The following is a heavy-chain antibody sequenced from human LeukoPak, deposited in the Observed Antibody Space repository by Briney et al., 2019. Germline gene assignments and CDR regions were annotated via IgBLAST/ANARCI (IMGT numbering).Heavy chain of an antibody. CDR2: ISSSSSTI. D-gene: IGHD5/OR15-5a*01. V-gene: IGHV3-48*01. CDR3: AREYGVYVHACGY. CDR1: GFTFSSYS. Sequence: QSGGSLRLSCAASGFTFSSYSMNWVRQAPGKGLEWVSYISSSSSTIYYADSVKGRFTISRDNAKNSLYLQMNSLRAEDTAVYYCAREYGVYVHACGYWGQGTLVTVSS. J-gene: IGHJ4*02.